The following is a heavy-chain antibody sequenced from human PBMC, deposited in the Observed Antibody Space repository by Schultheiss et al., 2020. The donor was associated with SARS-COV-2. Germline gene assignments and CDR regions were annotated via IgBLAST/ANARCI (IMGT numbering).Heavy chain of an antibody. CDR3: ASLEARRFGELELRGYYYGMDV. Sequence: SETLSLTCTVSGGSISSGGYYWSWIRQHPGKGLEWIGYIYYSGSTYYNPSLKSRVTISVDTSKNQFSLKLSSVTAADTAVYYCASLEARRFGELELRGYYYGMDVWGQGTTVTVSS. J-gene: IGHJ6*02. CDR2: IYYSGST. V-gene: IGHV4-31*03. D-gene: IGHD1-7*01. CDR1: GGSISSGGYY.